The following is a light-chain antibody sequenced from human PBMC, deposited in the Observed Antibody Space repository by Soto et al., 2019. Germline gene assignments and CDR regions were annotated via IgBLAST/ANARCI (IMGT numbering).Light chain of an antibody. V-gene: IGKV1-5*03. Sequence: DIQMTQSPSTLSASVGDRVTITCRASQSISSWLAWYQQKPGKAPKLLIYKASSLESGVPSRFSGSGSGTDFILTISSLQPEDFATYYCQQSYSTPTFGPGTKVDIK. CDR2: KAS. CDR3: QQSYSTPT. CDR1: QSISSW. J-gene: IGKJ3*01.